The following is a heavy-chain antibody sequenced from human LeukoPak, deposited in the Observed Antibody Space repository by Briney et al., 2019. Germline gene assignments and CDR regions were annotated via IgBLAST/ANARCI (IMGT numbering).Heavy chain of an antibody. CDR3: ARVGGNNYFDY. D-gene: IGHD1-26*01. Sequence: GGSLRLSCAASGFTFSSYVMHWVRQAPGKGLEYVSAISSDGGSTYYADSVNGRFTISRDNSKNTLYLQMSSLRVEDTAVYYCARVGGNNYFDYWGQGTLVTVSS. CDR1: GFTFSSYV. J-gene: IGHJ4*02. CDR2: ISSDGGST. V-gene: IGHV3-64D*09.